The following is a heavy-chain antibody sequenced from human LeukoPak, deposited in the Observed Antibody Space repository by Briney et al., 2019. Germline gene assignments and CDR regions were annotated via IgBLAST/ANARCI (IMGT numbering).Heavy chain of an antibody. J-gene: IGHJ4*02. Sequence: PGGSLRLSCSASGFTFSNYAIHWVRQAPGKGLEDVSTISDNGGNTNYADSVKGRFTISRDNSKNTLYLQMSSLRPEDTAVYYCVKAAGSWYGYFDYWGQGTLVTVSS. CDR3: VKAAGSWYGYFDY. CDR1: GFTFSNYA. V-gene: IGHV3-64D*06. D-gene: IGHD6-13*01. CDR2: ISDNGGNT.